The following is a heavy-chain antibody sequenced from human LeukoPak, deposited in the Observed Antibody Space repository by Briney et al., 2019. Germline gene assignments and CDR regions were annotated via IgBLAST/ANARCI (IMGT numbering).Heavy chain of an antibody. D-gene: IGHD3-9*01. CDR2: IYHSGST. CDR1: GGSISSSNW. Sequence: KPSGTLSLTCAVSGGSISSSNWWSWVRQPPGKGLEWIGEIYHSGSTNYNPSLKRRVTISVDKSKNQFSLKLRSVTAPNTAVYYCARGTTYYDILTGYSTGGYYFDYWGQGTLVTVSS. V-gene: IGHV4-4*02. J-gene: IGHJ4*02. CDR3: ARGTTYYDILTGYSTGGYYFDY.